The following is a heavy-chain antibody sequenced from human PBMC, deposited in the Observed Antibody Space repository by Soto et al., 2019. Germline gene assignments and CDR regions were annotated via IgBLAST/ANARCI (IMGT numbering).Heavy chain of an antibody. CDR1: GGSVSSGSYY. CDR2: IYYSGST. Sequence: PSETLSLTYTVSGGSVSSGSYYWSWIRQPPGKGLEWIGYIYYSGSTNYNPSLKSRVTISVDTSKNQFSLKLSSVTAADTAVYYCARVNWRGELWHEADYWGQGTLVTVSS. CDR3: ARVNWRGELWHEADY. V-gene: IGHV4-61*01. J-gene: IGHJ4*02. D-gene: IGHD5-18*01.